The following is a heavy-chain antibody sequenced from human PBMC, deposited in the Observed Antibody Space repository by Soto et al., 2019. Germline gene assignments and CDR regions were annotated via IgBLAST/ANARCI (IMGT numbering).Heavy chain of an antibody. Sequence: QVQLVQSGSEVKKPGASVKVSCKASGYTFTIYGLSWVRQAPGQGLEWMGWISAYNGNTNYAQKLQGRVTMTTDNSTCAAHVELRGLRSDDTAVYYCARGGGSSAGTNWFGPWGQGTLVTVGS. CDR1: GYTFTIYG. V-gene: IGHV1-18*04. J-gene: IGHJ5*02. D-gene: IGHD6-6*01. CDR3: ARGGGSSAGTNWFGP. CDR2: ISAYNGNT.